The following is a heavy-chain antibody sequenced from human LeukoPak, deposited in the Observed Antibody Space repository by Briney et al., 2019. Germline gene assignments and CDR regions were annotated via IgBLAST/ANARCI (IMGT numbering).Heavy chain of an antibody. CDR3: ARDLFRELPAATEYHYYYTMDV. J-gene: IGHJ6*02. V-gene: IGHV3-30*04. Sequence: GRSLRLSCAASGFTFSTYAMHWVRQAPGQGLEWLAFISYDGGNKYYADSVKGRFTISRDNSKNTLYLQMSSLRAEDTAMYFCARDLFRELPAATEYHYYYTMDVWGQGTTVTVSS. D-gene: IGHD2-2*01. CDR1: GFTFSTYA. CDR2: ISYDGGNK.